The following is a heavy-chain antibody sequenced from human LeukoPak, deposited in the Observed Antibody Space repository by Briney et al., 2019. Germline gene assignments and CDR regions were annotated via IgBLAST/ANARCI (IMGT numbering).Heavy chain of an antibody. CDR2: ISHTGSTM. Sequence: GGSLRLSCAASGFSFSSYSMNWVRQAPGKGLEWVSYISHTGSTMSYADSVKGRFTISRDNSKNTLYLQMNSLRAEDTAVYYCAKDSYYDSSGYYYFDYWGQGTLVTVSS. CDR3: AKDSYYDSSGYYYFDY. V-gene: IGHV3-48*01. J-gene: IGHJ4*02. D-gene: IGHD3-22*01. CDR1: GFSFSSYS.